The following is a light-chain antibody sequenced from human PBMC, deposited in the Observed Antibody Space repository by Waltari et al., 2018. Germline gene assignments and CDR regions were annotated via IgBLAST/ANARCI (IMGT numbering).Light chain of an antibody. CDR2: GAS. V-gene: IGKV3-15*01. J-gene: IGKJ2*01. CDR3: QQYNNWPLYT. CDR1: KRGSSN. Sequence: EIVMTQSPATLSVSPGERATLSCRASKRGSSNLAGYQQTPGPAPRLLIYGASTRATGIPASFSGSGSGTEFTLTISSMQSEDFAFSYCQQYNNWPLYTFGQGTKLEIK.